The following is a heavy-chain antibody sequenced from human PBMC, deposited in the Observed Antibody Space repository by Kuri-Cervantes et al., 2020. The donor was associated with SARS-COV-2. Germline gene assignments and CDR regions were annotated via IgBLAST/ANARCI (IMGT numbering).Heavy chain of an antibody. CDR3: ARDSRITMIVVGGPGAFDI. J-gene: IGHJ3*02. D-gene: IGHD3-22*01. V-gene: IGHV3-66*01. CDR1: GFTVSSNY. Sequence: GGSLRLSCAASGFTVSSNYMSWVRQAPGKGLEWVSVIYSGGSTYYADSVKGRFTISRDNSKNTLYLQMNSLRAEDTAVYYCARDSRITMIVVGGPGAFDIWGQGTMVTVSS. CDR2: IYSGGST.